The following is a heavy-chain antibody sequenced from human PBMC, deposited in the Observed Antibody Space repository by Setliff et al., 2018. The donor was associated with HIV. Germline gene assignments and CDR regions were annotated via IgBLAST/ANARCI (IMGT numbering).Heavy chain of an antibody. CDR3: ARDPPSWQWLFDY. CDR1: GYTFSNYG. CDR2: ISPYNGTA. Sequence: GASVKVSCKASGYTFSNYGISWVRQAPGQGLEWMGWISPYNGTANYAQKFQGRVTITTDESTSTAYMELSSLRSEDTAVYYCARDPPSWQWLFDYWGQGALVTVSS. J-gene: IGHJ4*02. V-gene: IGHV1-18*01. D-gene: IGHD6-19*01.